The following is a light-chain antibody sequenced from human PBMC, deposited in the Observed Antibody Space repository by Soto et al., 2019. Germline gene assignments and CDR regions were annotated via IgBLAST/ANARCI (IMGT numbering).Light chain of an antibody. CDR2: EVS. J-gene: IGLJ1*01. CDR3: SSYTSSSTQV. V-gene: IGLV2-14*01. CDR1: SSDVGGYNY. Sequence: QSVLTQPASVSGSPGQSITISCTGTSSDVGGYNYVSWCQQHPGKAPKLMIYEVSNRPSGVSNRFSGSKSGNTASLTISGLQAEDEADYYCSSYTSSSTQVFGTGTKVTVL.